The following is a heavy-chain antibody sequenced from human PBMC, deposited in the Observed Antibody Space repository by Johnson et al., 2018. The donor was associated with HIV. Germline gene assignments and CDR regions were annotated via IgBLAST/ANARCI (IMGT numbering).Heavy chain of an antibody. Sequence: QVQLVESGGGVVQPGRSLRLSCAASGFTFSSYAMHWVRQAPGKGLVWVAVISYDGSNKYYADSVKGRFTISRDNSKNTLYLQMNSLRAEDTAVYYCAREARYSPCPDAFDIWCQGTMVTVSS. CDR2: ISYDGSNK. V-gene: IGHV3-30-3*01. CDR3: AREARYSPCPDAFDI. D-gene: IGHD2-21*01. J-gene: IGHJ3*02. CDR1: GFTFSSYA.